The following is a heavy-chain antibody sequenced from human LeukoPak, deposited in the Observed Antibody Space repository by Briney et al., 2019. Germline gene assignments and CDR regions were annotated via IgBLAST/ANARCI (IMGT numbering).Heavy chain of an antibody. CDR1: GFTFSTYW. V-gene: IGHV3-74*01. J-gene: IGHJ6*02. Sequence: GGSLRLSCAASGFTFSTYWMHWVRQAPGKGLVRVSRINSDGGSTTYADSVKGRFTISRDNAKNMLYLQMNSLRAEDTAVYYCARDRFFGMDVWGQGTTVTVSS. CDR3: ARDRFFGMDV. CDR2: INSDGGST.